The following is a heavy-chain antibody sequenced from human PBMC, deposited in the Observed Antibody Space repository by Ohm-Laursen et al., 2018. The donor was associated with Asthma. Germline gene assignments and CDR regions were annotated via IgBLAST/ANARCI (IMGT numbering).Heavy chain of an antibody. CDR1: GFTFSSYA. Sequence: SSLRLSCTASGFTFSSYAMHWVRQAPGKGLEWVAVISYDGSNKYYADSVKGRFTISRDNSKNTLYLQMNSLRAEDTAVYYCASQTVTTFSENDYWGQGTLVTVSS. CDR3: ASQTVTTFSENDY. D-gene: IGHD4-17*01. J-gene: IGHJ4*02. CDR2: ISYDGSNK. V-gene: IGHV3-30-3*01.